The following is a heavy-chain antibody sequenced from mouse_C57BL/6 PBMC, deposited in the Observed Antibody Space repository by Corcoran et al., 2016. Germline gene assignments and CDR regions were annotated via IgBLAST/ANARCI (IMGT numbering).Heavy chain of an antibody. D-gene: IGHD2-3*01. J-gene: IGHJ1*03. CDR2: INPYNGGT. CDR1: GYTFTDYY. V-gene: IGHV1-19*01. Sequence: EVQLQQSGPVLVKPGASVKMSCKASGYTFTDYYMNWVKQSHGKSLEWIGVINPYNGGTSYNQKFKGKATLTVDKSSSTAYMELNSLTSEDSAVYYCARIGYYYWYFDVWGTGTTVTVSS. CDR3: ARIGYYYWYFDV.